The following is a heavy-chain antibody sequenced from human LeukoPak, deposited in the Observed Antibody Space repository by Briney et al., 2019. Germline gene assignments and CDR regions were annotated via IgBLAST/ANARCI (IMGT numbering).Heavy chain of an antibody. V-gene: IGHV3-23*01. CDR2: ISGSGAST. CDR1: GFTFSSYA. Sequence: GGSLRLSCAASGFTFSSYAMSWVRQAPGKGLEWVSAISGSGASTYYADSVKGRFTISRDNSKNTLYLQMNSLRAEDTAVYYCAKSPRFGGAAGFDYWGQGTLVTVSS. D-gene: IGHD3-10*01. J-gene: IGHJ4*02. CDR3: AKSPRFGGAAGFDY.